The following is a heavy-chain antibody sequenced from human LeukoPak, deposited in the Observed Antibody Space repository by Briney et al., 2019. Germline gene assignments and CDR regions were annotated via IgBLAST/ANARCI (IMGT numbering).Heavy chain of an antibody. CDR3: ASITGIVGATASYYYYYMDV. CDR1: GYSISSGYY. D-gene: IGHD1-26*01. CDR2: IYHSGST. V-gene: IGHV4-38-2*02. Sequence: PSETLSLTCTVSGYSISSGYYWGWIRQPPGKGLEWIGSIYHSGSTYYNPSLKSRVTISVDTSKNQFSLKLSSVTAADTAVYYCASITGIVGATASYYYYYMDVWGKGTTVTVSS. J-gene: IGHJ6*03.